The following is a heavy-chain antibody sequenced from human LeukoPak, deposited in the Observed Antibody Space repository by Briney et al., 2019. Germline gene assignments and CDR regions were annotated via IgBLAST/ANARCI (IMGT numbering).Heavy chain of an antibody. D-gene: IGHD7-27*01. CDR1: GYTFTGYY. V-gene: IGHV1-2*02. CDR2: INPNSGGT. Sequence: ASVKVSCKASGYTFTGYYMHWVRQAPGQGLEWMGWINPNSGGTNYAQKFQGRVTMTRDTSISTAHLDLTSLTSDATAVYYCARGGPNWGYFPLDQWGQGTLVTVSS. CDR3: ARGGPNWGYFPLDQ. J-gene: IGHJ5*02.